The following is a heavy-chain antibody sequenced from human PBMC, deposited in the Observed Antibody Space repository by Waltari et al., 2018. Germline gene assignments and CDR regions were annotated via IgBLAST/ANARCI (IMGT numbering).Heavy chain of an antibody. Sequence: EVQLVESGGDLVQPGGSLRLSCVASGFTFRNSWMDWVRQAPGQGLEWVANIKQDGSVKSHMDSVKGRFTISRDNAKNSLYLQINSLRVEDTAVYYCVSGGFRDYWGQGTLVTVSS. CDR1: GFTFRNSW. V-gene: IGHV3-7*01. D-gene: IGHD3-10*01. CDR2: IKQDGSVK. CDR3: VSGGFRDY. J-gene: IGHJ4*02.